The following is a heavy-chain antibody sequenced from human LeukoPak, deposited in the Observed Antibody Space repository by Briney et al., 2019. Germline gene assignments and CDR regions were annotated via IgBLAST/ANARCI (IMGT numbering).Heavy chain of an antibody. V-gene: IGHV4-38-2*02. Sequence: SETLSLTCTVSGYSISSGYYWGWIRQPPGKGLEWIGSIHHSGSTNYNPSLKSRVTISLDTSKNQFSLKLSSVTAADTAVYYCARLKGPWSIVGARGAFDIWGQGTMVTVSS. J-gene: IGHJ3*02. CDR1: GYSISSGYY. CDR3: ARLKGPWSIVGARGAFDI. CDR2: IHHSGST. D-gene: IGHD1-26*01.